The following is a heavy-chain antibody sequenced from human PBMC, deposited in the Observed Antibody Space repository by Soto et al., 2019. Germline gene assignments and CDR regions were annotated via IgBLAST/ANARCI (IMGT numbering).Heavy chain of an antibody. Sequence: ASVKVSCKASGYTFTGYYMHWVRQAPGQGLEWMGWINPNSGGTNYAQKFQGRVTMTRDTPISTAYMELSRLRSDDTAVYYCARDRYCSGGSCYNLGYWGQGTLVTV. D-gene: IGHD2-15*01. CDR1: GYTFTGYY. CDR3: ARDRYCSGGSCYNLGY. CDR2: INPNSGGT. J-gene: IGHJ4*02. V-gene: IGHV1-2*02.